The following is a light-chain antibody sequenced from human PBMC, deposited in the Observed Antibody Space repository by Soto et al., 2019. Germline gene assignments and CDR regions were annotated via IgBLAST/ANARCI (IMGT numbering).Light chain of an antibody. J-gene: IGKJ4*01. CDR2: DAS. Sequence: EIVMTQSPSTLSVSPGEGATLSCKASQNVYNNLAWYQQRPGQPPRLLIYDASTRATGISASFSGSGYGTEFTLNISSLQSEDFAVYFCQQCRNWTLTFGGGTKVESK. CDR1: QNVYNN. V-gene: IGKV3-15*01. CDR3: QQCRNWTLT.